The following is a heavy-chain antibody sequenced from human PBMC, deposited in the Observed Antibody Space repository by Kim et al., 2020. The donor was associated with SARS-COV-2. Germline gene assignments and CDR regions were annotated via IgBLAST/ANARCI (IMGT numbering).Heavy chain of an antibody. CDR3: TRIPGTPFAFWDAFDI. CDR1: GFTFSDSP. D-gene: IGHD1-1*01. J-gene: IGHJ3*02. V-gene: IGHV3-73*01. Sequence: GGSLRLSCAASGFTFSDSPMHWVRQASGKGLEWVGRIRSKANSYATAYAASVRGRFIIYRDDSKNTAYLQMNSLKTEDTAVYYCTRIPGTPFAFWDAFDIWGQGTMVTVSS. CDR2: IRSKANSYAT.